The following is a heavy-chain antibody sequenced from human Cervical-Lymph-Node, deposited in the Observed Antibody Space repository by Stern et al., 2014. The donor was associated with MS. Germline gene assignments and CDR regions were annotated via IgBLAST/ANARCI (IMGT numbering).Heavy chain of an antibody. CDR3: ARGVTAVTNYVPNWCFDL. V-gene: IGHV4-39*02. J-gene: IGHJ2*01. CDR1: GGSITNRDY. CDR2: VYYSGIT. D-gene: IGHD4-11*01. Sequence: QVQLQQSGPGLVKPSETLSLTCTVSGGSITNRDYWGWIRQSPGKGLEWIGSVYYSGITYYRPSLKSRATISIDPSRKQFFLQWNFGTATDTAVYFCARGVTAVTNYVPNWCFDLWGRGTLVTVSS.